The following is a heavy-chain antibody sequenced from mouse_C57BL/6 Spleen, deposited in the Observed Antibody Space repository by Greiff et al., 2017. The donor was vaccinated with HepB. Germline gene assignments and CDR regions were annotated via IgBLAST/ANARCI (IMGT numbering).Heavy chain of an antibody. J-gene: IGHJ3*01. CDR3: ARATGTGFAY. V-gene: IGHV5-6*01. Sequence: EVKLVESGGDLVKPGGSLKLSCAASGFTFSSYGMSWVRQTPDKRLEWVATISSGGSYTYYPDSVKGRFTIPRDNAKNTLYLQMSSLKSEDTAMYYCARATGTGFAYWGQGTLVTVSA. D-gene: IGHD4-1*02. CDR2: ISSGGSYT. CDR1: GFTFSSYG.